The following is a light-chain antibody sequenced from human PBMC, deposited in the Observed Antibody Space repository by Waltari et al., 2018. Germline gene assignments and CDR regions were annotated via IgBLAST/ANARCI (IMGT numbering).Light chain of an antibody. CDR1: SSDAGGYNS. CDR2: DVS. CDR3: NSYTSSSSHVV. V-gene: IGLV2-14*03. J-gene: IGLJ2*01. Sequence: QSALPQPASVSGSPGQSITIPCTGTSSDAGGYNSVLWYQQHPRKAPKLMIYDVSNRPSGVSNRFSGSKSGNTASLTISGLQAEDEADYYCNSYTSSSSHVVFGGGTKLTVL.